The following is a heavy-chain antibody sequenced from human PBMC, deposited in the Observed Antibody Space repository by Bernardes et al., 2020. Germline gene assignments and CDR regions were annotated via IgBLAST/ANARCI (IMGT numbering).Heavy chain of an antibody. Sequence: GGSLRLSCAASGFTFSDNGMSWIRQAPGKGLEWVSLISGSGDITYYADSVKGRFTISRDNSKNTLYLQMNSLRAEDTARYYCAKDSVQRMAAVWYFDLWGRGTLVTVSS. V-gene: IGHV3-23*01. CDR2: ISGSGDIT. CDR1: GFTFSDNG. J-gene: IGHJ2*01. D-gene: IGHD1-1*01. CDR3: AKDSVQRMAAVWYFDL.